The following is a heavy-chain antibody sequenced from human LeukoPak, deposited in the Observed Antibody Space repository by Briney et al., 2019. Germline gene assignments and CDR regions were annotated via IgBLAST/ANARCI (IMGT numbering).Heavy chain of an antibody. CDR3: ARSSDYGDYD. CDR2: IYYSGRT. CDR1: GGSVNSGGYY. J-gene: IGHJ4*02. V-gene: IGHV4-31*01. D-gene: IGHD4-17*01. Sequence: PSQTLSLTCTVSGGSVNSGGYYWTWIRQHPGKGLEWLGYIYYSGRTYYNPSLKSLITISLDTSKNQFSLNLTSVSAADTAFYFCARSSDYGDYDWGQGTLITVSS.